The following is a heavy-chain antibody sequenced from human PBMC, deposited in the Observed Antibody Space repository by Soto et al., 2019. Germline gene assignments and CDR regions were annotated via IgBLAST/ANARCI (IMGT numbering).Heavy chain of an antibody. CDR2: ISSSATTM. CDR3: TKEGF. J-gene: IGHJ4*02. V-gene: IGHV3-48*02. CDR1: GFTFSTSA. Sequence: EVQLVESGGGLVQPGGSLRLSCAGSGFTFSTSAMNWVRQAPGKGLEWISYISSSATTMYYADSVKGRFTISRDNAKNSLFLQMNSLRDEDTAIYYCTKEGFWGQGTLVTVSS.